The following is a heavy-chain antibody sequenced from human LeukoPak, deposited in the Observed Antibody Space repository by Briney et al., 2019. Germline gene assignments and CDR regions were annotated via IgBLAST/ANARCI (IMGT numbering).Heavy chain of an antibody. CDR1: GGPIRSSSYY. D-gene: IGHD3-9*01. CDR3: AGESGYYDVLTGYYNQNWFDP. CDR2: INHSGST. V-gene: IGHV4-39*07. Sequence: SETLSLTCTVSGGPIRSSSYYWGWIRQPPGKGTEWIGEINHSGSTNYNPSLKSRVTISVDTSKNQFSLKLTPVTAADTAVFYCAGESGYYDVLTGYYNQNWFDPWGQGTLVTVSS. J-gene: IGHJ5*02.